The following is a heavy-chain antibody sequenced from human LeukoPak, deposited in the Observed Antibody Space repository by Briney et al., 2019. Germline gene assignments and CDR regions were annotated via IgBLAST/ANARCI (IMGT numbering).Heavy chain of an antibody. CDR2: INPNSGGT. CDR3: ARVSVVVAANDGAFDF. D-gene: IGHD2-15*01. J-gene: IGHJ3*01. V-gene: IGHV1-2*02. CDR1: GYTFTGDY. Sequence: ASVKVSCKASGYTFTGDYMHWVRQAPGQGLEWMGWINPNSGGTNYAQKFQGRVTMTRDTSISTAYMELSRLRSDDTAVYYCARVSVVVAANDGAFDFWGQGTMVTVSS.